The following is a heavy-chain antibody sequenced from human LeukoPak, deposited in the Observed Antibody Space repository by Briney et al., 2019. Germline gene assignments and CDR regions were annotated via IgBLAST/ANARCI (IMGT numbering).Heavy chain of an antibody. CDR1: GFTFTNYG. Sequence: GGSLRLSCAASGFTFTNYGMNWVRQAPGKGLEWVSGISGSGGSTFYADSVKGRFTIARDNSKNTLYLQMNSLRPDDTAGYYCAKAGRGGAISMVRGVKGDYYYMDVWGKGTTVSISS. CDR2: ISGSGGST. D-gene: IGHD3-10*01. CDR3: AKAGRGGAISMVRGVKGDYYYMDV. J-gene: IGHJ6*03. V-gene: IGHV3-23*01.